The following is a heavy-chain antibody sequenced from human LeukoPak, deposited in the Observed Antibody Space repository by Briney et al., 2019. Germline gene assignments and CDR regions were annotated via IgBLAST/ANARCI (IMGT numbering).Heavy chain of an antibody. V-gene: IGHV3-33*01. CDR2: IWYDGSNK. CDR3: ARGYSSGSRWLDY. J-gene: IGHJ4*02. D-gene: IGHD3-22*01. CDR1: GFTFSSYG. Sequence: PGRSLRPSCAASGFTFSSYGMHWVRQAPGKGLEWVAVIWYDGSNKYYADSVKGRFTISRDNSKNTLYLQMNSLRAEDTAVYYCARGYSSGSRWLDYWGQGTLVTVSS.